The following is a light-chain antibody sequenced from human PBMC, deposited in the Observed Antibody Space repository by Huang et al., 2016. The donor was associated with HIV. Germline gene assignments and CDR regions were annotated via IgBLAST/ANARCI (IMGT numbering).Light chain of an antibody. CDR1: QNINKY. V-gene: IGKV1-39*01. CDR3: QQSVKTPRT. J-gene: IGKJ2*01. Sequence: DIQITQSPSSLSASVGDRVTITCRASQNINKYLNWYQQQPGKAPKLMISGASTLQCGVPSSFSGSGSGTDFTLTISSLQPEDAAVYFCQQSVKTPRTFGQGTKLEI. CDR2: GAS.